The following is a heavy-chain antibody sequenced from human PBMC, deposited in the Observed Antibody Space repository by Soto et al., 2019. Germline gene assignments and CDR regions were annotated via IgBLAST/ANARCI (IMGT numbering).Heavy chain of an antibody. Sequence: SETLSLTCAVSSGSISSAHWWNWVRQPPGKGLEWIGEIYHSGSTNYNPSLKSRVTVSVDKSMNQFSLKLTSVTAADTAVYYCATKSYYSLGVWGQGTTVTVSS. J-gene: IGHJ6*02. CDR3: ATKSYYSLGV. V-gene: IGHV4-4*02. CDR1: SGSISSAHW. CDR2: IYHSGST.